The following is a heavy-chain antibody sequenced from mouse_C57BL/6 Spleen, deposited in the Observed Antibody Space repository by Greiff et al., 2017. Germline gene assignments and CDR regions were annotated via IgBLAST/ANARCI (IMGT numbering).Heavy chain of an antibody. V-gene: IGHV1-64*01. CDR2: IHPNSGST. Sequence: VQLQQSGAELVKPGASVKLSCKASGYTFTSYWMHWVKQRPGQGLEWIGMIHPNSGSTNYNEKFKSKATLTVDKSSSTAYMQLSSLTSEDSAVYYCARSRDYDWNYYGYWGQGTTLTVSS. D-gene: IGHD2-4*01. J-gene: IGHJ2*01. CDR1: GYTFTSYW. CDR3: ARSRDYDWNYYGY.